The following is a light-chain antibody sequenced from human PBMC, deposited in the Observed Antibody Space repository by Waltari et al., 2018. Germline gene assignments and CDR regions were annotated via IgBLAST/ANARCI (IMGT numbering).Light chain of an antibody. CDR3: QQADSFPMAFT. V-gene: IGKV1-16*01. Sequence: DIQMTQSPSSLSASVADRVTTTCRASQDISNLLAWFQQKPGKAPKSLVYLISTLQSGVPSRFSGSGSGTNFTLTISSLQPEDFAIYYCQQADSFPMAFTFGPGTRVDIK. CDR1: QDISNL. J-gene: IGKJ3*01. CDR2: LIS.